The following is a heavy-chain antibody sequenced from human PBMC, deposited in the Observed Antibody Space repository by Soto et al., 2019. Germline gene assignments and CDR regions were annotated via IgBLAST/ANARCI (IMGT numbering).Heavy chain of an antibody. CDR3: TRDYRAKGCSGGSCYSGGGYYYYYYMDV. Sequence: PGGSLRLSCTASGFTFGDDAMSWFRQAPGKGLEWVGFIRSKAYGGTTEYAASVKGRFTISRDDSKSIAYLQMNSLKTEDTAVYYCTRDYRAKGCSGGSCYSGGGYYYYYYMDVWGKGTTVTVCS. J-gene: IGHJ6*03. D-gene: IGHD2-15*01. CDR2: IRSKAYGGTT. V-gene: IGHV3-49*03. CDR1: GFTFGDDA.